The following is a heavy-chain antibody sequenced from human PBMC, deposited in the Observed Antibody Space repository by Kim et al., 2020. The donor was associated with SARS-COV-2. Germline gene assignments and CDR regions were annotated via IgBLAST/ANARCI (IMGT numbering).Heavy chain of an antibody. V-gene: IGHV3-7*01. D-gene: IGHD2-15*01. J-gene: IGHJ3*02. CDR1: GFTFNKYW. CDR2: IKQDGTEK. CDR3: ARGEEEPGFCDGGSCYWFGAFDI. Sequence: GGSLRLSCAASGFTFNKYWMSWVRQAPGKGLEWVANIKQDGTEKNYVDSVKGRFSISRDNAKNSLYLQMNSLRAEDTAVYYCARGEEEPGFCDGGSCYWFGAFDIWGQGTPVTVSS.